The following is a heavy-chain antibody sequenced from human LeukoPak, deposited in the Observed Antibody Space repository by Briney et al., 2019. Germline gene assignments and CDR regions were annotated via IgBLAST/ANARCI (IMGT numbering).Heavy chain of an antibody. Sequence: ASVKVSCKASGYTFTGYYMHWVRQAPGQGLEWMGWISAYNGNTNYAQKLQGRVTMTTDTSTSTAYMELRSLRSDDTAVYYCARGPIWYYGSGSYLSSYYYYGMDVWGQGTTVTVSS. CDR1: GYTFTGYY. V-gene: IGHV1-18*04. CDR3: ARGPIWYYGSGSYLSSYYYYGMDV. J-gene: IGHJ6*02. CDR2: ISAYNGNT. D-gene: IGHD3-10*01.